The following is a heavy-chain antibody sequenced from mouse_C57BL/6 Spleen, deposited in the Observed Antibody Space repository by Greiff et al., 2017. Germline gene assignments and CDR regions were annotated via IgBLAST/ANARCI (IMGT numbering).Heavy chain of an antibody. J-gene: IGHJ2*01. D-gene: IGHD2-5*01. CDR3: ARRDYSNYGDY. CDR1: GFTFSSYA. CDR2: ISDGGSYT. V-gene: IGHV5-4*01. Sequence: EVQLQESGGGLVKPGGSLKLSCAASGFTFSSYAMSWVRQTPEKRLEWVATISDGGSYTYYPDNVKGRFTISRDNAKNNLYLQMSHLKSEDTAMYYCARRDYSNYGDYWGQGTTLTVSS.